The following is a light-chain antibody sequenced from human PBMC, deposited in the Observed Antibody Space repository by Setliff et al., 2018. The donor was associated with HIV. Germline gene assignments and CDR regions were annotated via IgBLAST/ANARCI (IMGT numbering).Light chain of an antibody. CDR3: SSFTSTTTLV. J-gene: IGLJ1*01. Sequence: QSALTQPASVSGSPGQSITISCTGTSSDVGSYNYVSWYQQHPGKAPKLMISEVSNRPSGVSTRFSGSKSDNTASLTISGLQAEDEADYFCSSFTSTTTLVFGTGTKVTV. V-gene: IGLV2-14*01. CDR1: SSDVGSYNY. CDR2: EVS.